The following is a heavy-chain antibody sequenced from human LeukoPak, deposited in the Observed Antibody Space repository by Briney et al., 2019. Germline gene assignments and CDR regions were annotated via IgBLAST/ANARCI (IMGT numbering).Heavy chain of an antibody. J-gene: IGHJ4*02. D-gene: IGHD3-22*01. V-gene: IGHV3-23*01. CDR3: ARDRPNYYGSNGHYYRRGGDY. CDR2: ITSSGEST. Sequence: GGSLRLSCAASGFTFSIYAMSWVRQAPGKGLEWVSSITSSGESTYYADSVRGQFTISRDNSRNTVYLQMNSLRAEDTAVYYCARDRPNYYGSNGHYYRRGGDYWGLGTLVTVSS. CDR1: GFTFSIYA.